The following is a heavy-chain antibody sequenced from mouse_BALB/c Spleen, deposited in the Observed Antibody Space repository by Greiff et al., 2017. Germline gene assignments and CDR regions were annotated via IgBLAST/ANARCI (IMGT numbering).Heavy chain of an antibody. CDR1: GYTFTSYW. Sequence: VQLQESGAELAKPGASVKMSCKASGYTFTSYWMHWVKQRPGQGLEWIGYINPSTGYTEYNQKFKDKATLTADKSSSTAYMQLSSLTSEDSAVYYCARPSYIRDAMDYWGQGTSVTVSS. D-gene: IGHD1-3*01. CDR3: ARPSYIRDAMDY. V-gene: IGHV1-7*01. CDR2: INPSTGYT. J-gene: IGHJ4*01.